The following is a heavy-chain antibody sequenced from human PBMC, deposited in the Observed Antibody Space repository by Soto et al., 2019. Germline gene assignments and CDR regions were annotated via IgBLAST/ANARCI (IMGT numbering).Heavy chain of an antibody. CDR3: AKDRRQLSALDM. CDR1: GLSFSSYG. V-gene: IGHV3-30*18. Sequence: QPGGSLRLSCAASGLSFSSYGMHWVRQAPGRGLEWVTVISNDGNRKYYGESVKGRFSVSRDNDKDTLYLQMNGLRPEDTGVYYCAKDRRQLSALDMWGQGTTVTVSS. CDR2: ISNDGNRK. D-gene: IGHD6-6*01. J-gene: IGHJ3*02.